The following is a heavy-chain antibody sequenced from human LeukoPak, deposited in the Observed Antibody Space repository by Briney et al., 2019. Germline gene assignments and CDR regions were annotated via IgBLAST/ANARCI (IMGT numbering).Heavy chain of an antibody. V-gene: IGHV3-23*01. D-gene: IGHD1-26*01. CDR1: GFTFSSYA. CDR3: AKDEINGGVGALYDY. J-gene: IGHJ4*02. CDR2: ISGSGGST. Sequence: GGSLRLSCAASGFTFSSYAMSWVRQAPGKGLEWVSAISGSGGSTYYADSVKGRFTISRDNSKNTLYLQMNSLRAEDTAVYYCAKDEINGGVGALYDYWGQGTLVTVSS.